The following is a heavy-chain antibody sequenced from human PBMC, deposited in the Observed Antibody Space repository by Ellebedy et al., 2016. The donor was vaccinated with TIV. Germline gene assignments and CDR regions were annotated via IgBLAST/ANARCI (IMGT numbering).Heavy chain of an antibody. D-gene: IGHD4-11*01. V-gene: IGHV3-23*01. CDR1: GLTFSTYA. Sequence: GGSLRLSCAPSGLTFSTYAMSWVRQAPGKGLEWVSSISGSGDITYYADSVKGRFTISRDSSKNTLSLQMNSLRVEDTAVYYCAKEKSVTTRGDSFDIWGQGTMVTVSS. CDR3: AKEKSVTTRGDSFDI. J-gene: IGHJ3*02. CDR2: ISGSGDIT.